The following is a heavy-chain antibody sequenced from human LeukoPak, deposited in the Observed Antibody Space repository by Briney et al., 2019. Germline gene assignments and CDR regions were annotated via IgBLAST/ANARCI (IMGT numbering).Heavy chain of an antibody. CDR2: INHSGST. CDR3: ARGRITMVRVVIIGYFDY. CDR1: GGSFSGYY. J-gene: IGHJ4*02. V-gene: IGHV4-34*01. D-gene: IGHD3-10*01. Sequence: SETLSLTCAVYGGSFSGYYWSWIRQPPGKGLEWIGEINHSGSTNYNPSLKSRVTISVDTSKNQFSLKLSSVTAADTAVYYCARGRITMVRVVIIGYFDYWGQGTLVTVSS.